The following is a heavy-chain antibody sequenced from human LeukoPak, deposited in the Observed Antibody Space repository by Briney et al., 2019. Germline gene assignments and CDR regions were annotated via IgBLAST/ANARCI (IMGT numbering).Heavy chain of an antibody. J-gene: IGHJ4*02. Sequence: ASVKVSCKASGYTFTGYYMHWVRPAPRQGLEWMGWINPNSGGTNYAQKFQGRVTMTRDTSIIVYMDLSRLRSDDTAVYYCARGAHYHDSSDGYDYWGQGTLVTVSS. D-gene: IGHD3-22*01. CDR3: ARGAHYHDSSDGYDY. CDR2: INPNSGGT. CDR1: GYTFTGYY. V-gene: IGHV1-2*02.